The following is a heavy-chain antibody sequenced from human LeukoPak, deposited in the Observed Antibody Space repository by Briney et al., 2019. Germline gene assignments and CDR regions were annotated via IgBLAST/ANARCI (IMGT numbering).Heavy chain of an antibody. CDR1: GYTFTSYD. CDR2: MNPNSGNT. J-gene: IGHJ4*02. CDR3: ARGLRWFGESYDY. Sequence: ASVKVSCKASGYTFTSYDINWVRQATGQGLEWMGWMNPNSGNTGYAQKFQGRVTMTRNTSISTACMELSSLRSEDTAVYYCARGLRWFGESYDYWGQGTLVTVSS. V-gene: IGHV1-8*01. D-gene: IGHD3-10*01.